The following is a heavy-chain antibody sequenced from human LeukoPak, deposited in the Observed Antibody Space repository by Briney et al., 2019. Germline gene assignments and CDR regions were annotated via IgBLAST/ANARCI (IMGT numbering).Heavy chain of an antibody. Sequence: GGSLRLSCAASGFTFSSYTMNWVRQAPGKGLEWISYISSTAGTMYYADSVKGRFTFSRDNAKNSLYLQMNSLRAEDTAVYYCARATHFYDSSTYQAFYYMDVWGKGTTVTVSS. D-gene: IGHD3-22*01. CDR3: ARATHFYDSSTYQAFYYMDV. CDR2: ISSTAGTM. J-gene: IGHJ6*03. V-gene: IGHV3-48*04. CDR1: GFTFSSYT.